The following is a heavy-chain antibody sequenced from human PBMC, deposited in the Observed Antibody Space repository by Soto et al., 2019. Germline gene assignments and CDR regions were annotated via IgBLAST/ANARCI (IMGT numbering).Heavy chain of an antibody. CDR3: ARGRGSYGYDYYYGMDV. Sequence: QVQLVQSGAEVKKPGASVKVSCKASGYTFTSYDINWVRQATGQGLEWMGWMNPNSGNTGYAQKFQGRVTMTRNNSISTAYMELSSLRSEDTAVYYCARGRGSYGYDYYYGMDVWGQGTTVNVSS. V-gene: IGHV1-8*01. CDR1: GYTFTSYD. J-gene: IGHJ6*02. CDR2: MNPNSGNT. D-gene: IGHD3-16*01.